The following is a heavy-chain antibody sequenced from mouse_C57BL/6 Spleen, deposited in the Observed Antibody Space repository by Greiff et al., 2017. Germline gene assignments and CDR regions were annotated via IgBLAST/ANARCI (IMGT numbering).Heavy chain of an antibody. J-gene: IGHJ2*01. CDR2: IYPGSGST. Sequence: VQLQQPGAELVKPGASVKMSCKASGYTFTSYWITWVKQRPGQGLEWIGDIYPGSGSTNYHEKFKSKATLTVDTSSITAYMQLSSLTSEDSAVYYCASHYYGSSLNFDYWGQGTTLTVSS. V-gene: IGHV1-55*01. D-gene: IGHD1-1*01. CDR1: GYTFTSYW. CDR3: ASHYYGSSLNFDY.